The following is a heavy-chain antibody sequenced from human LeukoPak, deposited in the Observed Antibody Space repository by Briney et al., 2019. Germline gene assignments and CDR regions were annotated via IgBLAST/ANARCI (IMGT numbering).Heavy chain of an antibody. CDR2: ISYDGGKT. Sequence: PGGSLRLSCAASRFIFGGYAMHWVRQAPGKGLQWLAVISYDGGKTYYADSVEGRFTISRDNSKSTVYLEINSLRSEDTAIYYCARGFNDFWSGSQLEYWGQGTLVTVSS. CDR1: RFIFGGYA. V-gene: IGHV3-30-3*01. D-gene: IGHD3-3*01. CDR3: ARGFNDFWSGSQLEY. J-gene: IGHJ4*02.